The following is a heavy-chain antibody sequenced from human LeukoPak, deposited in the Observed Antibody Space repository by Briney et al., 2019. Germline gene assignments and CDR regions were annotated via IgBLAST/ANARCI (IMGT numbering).Heavy chain of an antibody. CDR2: ISGSGIST. D-gene: IGHD3-3*01. CDR1: GFTFSDYG. Sequence: GGSLRLSCAAAGFTFSDYGMNWVRQAPGKGLEWVSGISGSGISTYYADSVKGRFTISRDNSKNTLYLQMNSLRAEDTAVYFCARGAEYYAIWRGYAGYSDYWGQGISVTVSS. V-gene: IGHV3-23*01. CDR3: ARGAEYYAIWRGYAGYSDY. J-gene: IGHJ4*02.